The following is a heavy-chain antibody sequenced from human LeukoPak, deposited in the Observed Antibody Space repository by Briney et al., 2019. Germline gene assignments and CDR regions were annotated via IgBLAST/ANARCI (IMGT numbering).Heavy chain of an antibody. V-gene: IGHV4-34*01. CDR3: ARAWDYYDSSFDY. CDR2: INHSGST. CDR1: GGSFSGYY. Sequence: SETLSLTCAVYGGSFSGYYWSWIRQPPGKGLEWIGEINHSGSTNYNPSLKSRVTISVDTSKNQFSLKLSSVTAADTAVYYCARAWDYYDSSFDYWGQGTLVTVSS. D-gene: IGHD3-22*01. J-gene: IGHJ4*02.